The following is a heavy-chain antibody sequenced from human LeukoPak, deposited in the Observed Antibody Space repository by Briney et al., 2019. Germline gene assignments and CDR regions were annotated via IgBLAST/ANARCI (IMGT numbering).Heavy chain of an antibody. V-gene: IGHV5-10-1*01. J-gene: IGHJ4*02. CDR1: GYSFTSYW. Sequence: EESPDTSCKGSGYSFTSYWISWVRQMPGKGLEWMGRIDPSDFYTNYSPSFQGHVTISADKSISTAYLQWSSLKASDTAMYYCARTDYYDSSGYHGLPDYWGQGSLVTVSS. CDR2: IDPSDFYT. CDR3: ARTDYYDSSGYHGLPDY. D-gene: IGHD3-22*01.